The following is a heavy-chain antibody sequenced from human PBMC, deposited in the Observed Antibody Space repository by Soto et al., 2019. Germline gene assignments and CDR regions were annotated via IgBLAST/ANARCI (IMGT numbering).Heavy chain of an antibody. CDR2: VSPENSNA. V-gene: IGHV1-8*01. J-gene: IGHJ4*02. D-gene: IGHD2-21*02. CDR3: EVTTGY. Sequence: QVQVVQSRSEVKKPGASVKVSCKTSGYTFTDYDINWVRQAPGQGLEYMGWVSPENSNAGYAQQFRGRVSMTTNTILSTAYLELTDLRYEDTAVYYCEVTTGYWGQGTMVTVSS. CDR1: GYTFTDYD.